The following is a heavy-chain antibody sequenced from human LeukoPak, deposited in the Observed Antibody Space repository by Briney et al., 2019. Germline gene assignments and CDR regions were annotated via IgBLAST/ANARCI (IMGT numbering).Heavy chain of an antibody. CDR2: INPNSGGT. CDR3: ARVRYGILTGYQGYYAMDV. V-gene: IGHV1-2*02. CDR1: GYTFTGYY. D-gene: IGHD3-9*01. J-gene: IGHJ6*02. Sequence: GASVKVSCKTSGYTFTGYYMHWVRQAPGQGLEWMGWINPNSGGTNYAQKFQGRVTMTRDTSISTAYMELSRLRSDDTAVYYCARVRYGILTGYQGYYAMDVWGQGTTVTVSS.